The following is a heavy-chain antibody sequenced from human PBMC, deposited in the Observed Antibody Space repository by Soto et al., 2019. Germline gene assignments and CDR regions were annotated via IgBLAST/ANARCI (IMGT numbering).Heavy chain of an antibody. CDR1: GYTFTSYF. Sequence: ASVKVSCKASGYTFTSYFIHWVRQAPGQGLEWIGRISAYNGNTNYAQKLQGRVTMTTDTSTSTAYMELRSLRSDDTAVYYCARGVVVVPAGDYYYMDVWGKGTTVTVSS. D-gene: IGHD2-2*01. J-gene: IGHJ6*03. V-gene: IGHV1-18*04. CDR2: ISAYNGNT. CDR3: ARGVVVVPAGDYYYMDV.